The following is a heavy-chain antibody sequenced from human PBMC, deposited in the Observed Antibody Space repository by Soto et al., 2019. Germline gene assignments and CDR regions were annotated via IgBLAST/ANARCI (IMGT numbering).Heavy chain of an antibody. Sequence: GESLKISCEGSGYSFTNYWIGWVRQMPGKGLEWMGIIYPGDSDTRYSPSFQGQVIISVDQSISTAYLQWSSLQASDTAMYYCARQDYNYAYFDFWGQGTLVTV. D-gene: IGHD5-18*01. V-gene: IGHV5-51*01. CDR2: IYPGDSDT. J-gene: IGHJ4*02. CDR3: ARQDYNYAYFDF. CDR1: GYSFTNYW.